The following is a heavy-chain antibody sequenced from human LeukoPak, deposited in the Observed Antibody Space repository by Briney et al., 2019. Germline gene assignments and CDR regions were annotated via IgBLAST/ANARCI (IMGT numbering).Heavy chain of an antibody. D-gene: IGHD3-3*01. J-gene: IGHJ4*02. CDR1: GFTFSSYA. CDR3: ARASDFWSGYFFDY. Sequence: GGSLRLSCAASGFTFSSYAMHWVRQAPGKGLEYVSAISSNGGSTYYANSVKGRFTISRDNSKSTLYLQMGSLRAEDMAVYYCARASDFWSGYFFDYWGQGTLVTVSS. V-gene: IGHV3-64*01. CDR2: ISSNGGST.